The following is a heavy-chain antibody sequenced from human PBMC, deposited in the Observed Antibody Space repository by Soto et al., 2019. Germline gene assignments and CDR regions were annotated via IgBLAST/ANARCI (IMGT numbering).Heavy chain of an antibody. D-gene: IGHD2-2*02. V-gene: IGHV1-18*01. CDR2: ISAYTDTP. Sequence: ASVKVSCKASGYTFTNFGVTWVRRAPGQGLEWMGWISAYTDTPNYAQKFQGRVTITADKSTSTAYMERSSLGSEDTAVYYCARGRDCSSTSCYTGPYYYYGMDVWGQGTTVTVSS. J-gene: IGHJ6*02. CDR3: ARGRDCSSTSCYTGPYYYYGMDV. CDR1: GYTFTNFG.